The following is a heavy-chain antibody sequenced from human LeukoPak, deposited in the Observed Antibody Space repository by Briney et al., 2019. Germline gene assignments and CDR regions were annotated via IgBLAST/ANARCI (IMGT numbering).Heavy chain of an antibody. CDR2: IIPILGIA. Sequence: ASVKVSCKASGGTFSSYAISWVRQAPGQGVEWMGKIIPILGIANYAQKFQGRVTITADKSTSTAYMELSSLRSEDTAVYYCARDSKTPPYSSKRWGSFDYWGQGTLVTVSS. D-gene: IGHD6-13*01. V-gene: IGHV1-69*04. CDR1: GGTFSSYA. J-gene: IGHJ4*02. CDR3: ARDSKTPPYSSKRWGSFDY.